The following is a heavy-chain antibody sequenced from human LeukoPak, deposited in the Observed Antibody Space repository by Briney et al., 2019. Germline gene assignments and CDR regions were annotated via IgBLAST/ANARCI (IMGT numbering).Heavy chain of an antibody. D-gene: IGHD2-15*01. CDR1: GFTFSSYG. CDR2: IRYDGSNK. V-gene: IGHV3-30*02. CDR3: AKGVGYYYYYMDV. Sequence: GGSLRLSCAASGFTFSSYGMHWVRQAPGKGLEWVAFIRYDGSNKYYADSVKGRFTISRDNSKNTLYLQMNSLRAEDTAVYYCAKGVGYYYYYMDVWGKGTTATVSS. J-gene: IGHJ6*03.